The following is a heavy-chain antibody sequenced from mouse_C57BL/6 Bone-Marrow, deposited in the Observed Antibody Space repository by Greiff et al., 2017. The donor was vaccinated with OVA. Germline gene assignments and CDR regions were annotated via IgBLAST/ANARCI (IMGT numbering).Heavy chain of an antibody. CDR2: IQPNSGST. Sequence: QVQLQQPGAELVKPGASVKLSCKASGYTFTSYWMHWVKQRPGQGLEWIGMIQPNSGSTNYNEKFKSKATVTVDKSSSTAYMQLCSLTSADSAVYYCARKRTFAYWGQGTLVTVSA. CDR3: ARKRTFAY. CDR1: GYTFTSYW. J-gene: IGHJ3*01. V-gene: IGHV1-64*01.